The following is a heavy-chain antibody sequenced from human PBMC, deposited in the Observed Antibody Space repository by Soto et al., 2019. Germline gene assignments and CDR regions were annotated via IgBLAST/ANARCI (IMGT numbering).Heavy chain of an antibody. Sequence: GGSLRLSCAASGFTFNSYGMHWLRQAPGKELEWGAIISYDGSNKYYVDSVKGRFTISRDKSKDTLYLQMNSLRAEDTAVYYCAKTPVVYYYYGMDVWGQGTTVTVSS. CDR1: GFTFNSYG. D-gene: IGHD2-15*01. CDR2: ISYDGSNK. V-gene: IGHV3-30*18. J-gene: IGHJ6*02. CDR3: AKTPVVYYYYGMDV.